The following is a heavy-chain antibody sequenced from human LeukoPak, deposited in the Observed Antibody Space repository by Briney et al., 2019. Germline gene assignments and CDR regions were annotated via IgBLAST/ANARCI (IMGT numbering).Heavy chain of an antibody. CDR1: GFTFSSYA. CDR2: ISGSGYTT. CDR3: AKSGPYCGSTTCNYFDY. J-gene: IGHJ4*02. D-gene: IGHD2-2*01. Sequence: GGSLRLSCAASGFTFSSYAMSWVRQAPGKGLEWVSSISGSGYTTHYADSVKGRFTISRDNSKDALFLQVNSLRAEDTAVYYCAKSGPYCGSTTCNYFDYWGQGTLVTVSS. V-gene: IGHV3-23*01.